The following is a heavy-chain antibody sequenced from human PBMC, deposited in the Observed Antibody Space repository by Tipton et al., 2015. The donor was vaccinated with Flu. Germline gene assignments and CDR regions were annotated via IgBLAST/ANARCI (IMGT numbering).Heavy chain of an antibody. CDR2: IYYSGST. V-gene: IGHV4-59*01. Sequence: TLSLTCTVSGGSISSYYWSWIRQPPGKGLEWIGYIYYSGSTNYNPSLKSRVTISVDTSKNQFSLKLSSVPAADTAVYYCARDRKEILTGSPRYYYGMDVWGQGTTVTVSS. CDR1: GGSISSYY. J-gene: IGHJ6*02. CDR3: ARDRKEILTGSPRYYYGMDV. D-gene: IGHD3-9*01.